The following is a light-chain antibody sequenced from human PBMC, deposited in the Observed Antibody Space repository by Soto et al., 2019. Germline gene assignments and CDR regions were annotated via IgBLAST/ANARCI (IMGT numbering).Light chain of an antibody. CDR2: DVS. CDR3: YSYTGSSTYV. V-gene: IGLV2-14*01. J-gene: IGLJ1*01. CDR1: SSDVGAYNY. Sequence: QSVLTQPASVSGSPGQSITISCTGTSSDVGAYNYVSWYQQHPAKVPKLMIYDVSNRPSGVSDRFSGSKSGNTASLTISGLQAEDEADYYCYSYTGSSTYVFGTGTKVTVL.